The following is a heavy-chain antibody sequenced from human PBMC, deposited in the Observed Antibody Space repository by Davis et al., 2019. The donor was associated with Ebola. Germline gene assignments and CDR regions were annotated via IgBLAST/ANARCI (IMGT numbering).Heavy chain of an antibody. D-gene: IGHD2-2*02. CDR1: GYTFTSYG. V-gene: IGHV1-18*01. CDR2: ISAYNGNT. J-gene: IGHJ6*02. Sequence: ASVKVSCKASGYTFTSYGISWVRQAPGQGLEWMGWISAYNGNTNYAQKLQGRVTMTTEPSTSTAYMELRSLRSDDTAVYYCARDRYCSSTSCYTGGYYYYYGMDVWGQGTTVTVSS. CDR3: ARDRYCSSTSCYTGGYYYYYGMDV.